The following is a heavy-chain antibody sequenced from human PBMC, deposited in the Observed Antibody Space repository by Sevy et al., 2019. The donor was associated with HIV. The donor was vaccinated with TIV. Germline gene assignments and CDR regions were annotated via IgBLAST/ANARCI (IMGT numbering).Heavy chain of an antibody. CDR2: INPNNGGT. J-gene: IGHJ6*02. V-gene: IGHV1-2*02. Sequence: ASVKVSCKAARYTFTDYYVHWVRQGPGQGLEWMGWINPNNGGTKYAQRFQGRVTMTRDTSINTAYMELGSLTSDDTAVYYCARLTTTSTSDDYGMDVWGQGTTVTVSS. D-gene: IGHD4-17*01. CDR1: RYTFTDYY. CDR3: ARLTTTSTSDDYGMDV.